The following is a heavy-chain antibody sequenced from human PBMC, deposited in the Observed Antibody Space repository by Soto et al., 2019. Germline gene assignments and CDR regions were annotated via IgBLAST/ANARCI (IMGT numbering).Heavy chain of an antibody. CDR3: ATYGQHLMDS. CDR2: IGSGGDGI. V-gene: IGHV3-23*01. Sequence: EVQLLESGGGLVQPGGSLRLSCAASGFTFSSFAMKWVRQAPGKGLEWVSVIGSGGDGIHYADSVEGRFTISRDNSKNTGNLQMNSLRAEDTAVYYCATYGQHLMDSWGQGTLVTVSS. CDR1: GFTFSSFA. D-gene: IGHD4-17*01. J-gene: IGHJ4*02.